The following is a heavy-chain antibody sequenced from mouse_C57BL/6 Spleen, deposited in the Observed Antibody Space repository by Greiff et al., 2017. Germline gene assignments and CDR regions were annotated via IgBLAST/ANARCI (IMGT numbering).Heavy chain of an antibody. V-gene: IGHV1-82*01. D-gene: IGHD1-1*01. Sequence: VKLVESGPELVKPGASVKISCKASGYAFSSSWMNWVKQRPGKGLEWSGRIYPGDGDTNYNGKFKGKATLTADKSSSTAYMQLSSLTSEDSAVYFCARSRVLRTAMDYWGQGTSVTVSS. J-gene: IGHJ4*01. CDR2: IYPGDGDT. CDR3: ARSRVLRTAMDY. CDR1: GYAFSSSW.